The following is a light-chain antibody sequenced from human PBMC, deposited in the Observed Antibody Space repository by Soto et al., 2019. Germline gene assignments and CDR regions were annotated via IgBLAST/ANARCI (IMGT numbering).Light chain of an antibody. CDR3: AAWDDSLSGVL. CDR2: RNN. J-gene: IGLJ2*01. V-gene: IGLV1-47*01. CDR1: SSNIGTNY. Sequence: QSVMSQPPSASGTPGQRVTVSCSGSSSNIGTNYVYWYQQLPATAPKLLIYRNNQRPSGVPDRFTGSKSGTSASLAISGLRSDDEADYFCAAWDDSLSGVLFGGGTQLTVL.